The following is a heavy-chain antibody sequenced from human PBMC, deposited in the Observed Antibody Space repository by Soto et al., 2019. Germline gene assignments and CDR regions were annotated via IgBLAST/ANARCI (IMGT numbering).Heavy chain of an antibody. CDR3: ADHDYGDILGDY. CDR2: LKHSGST. Sequence: SETLSPKSAVHGGSFSGYYRGWIRQARGKGLEWIGELKHSGSTNYHPSLKSRVTISVDTPKNQFSLKLSSVTAADTAVYYCADHDYGDILGDYGGQGTLVTAS. V-gene: IGHV4-34*01. J-gene: IGHJ4*02. D-gene: IGHD4-17*01. CDR1: GGSFSGYY.